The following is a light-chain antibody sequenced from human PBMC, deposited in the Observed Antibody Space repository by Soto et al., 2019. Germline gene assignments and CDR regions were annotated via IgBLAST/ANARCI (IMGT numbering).Light chain of an antibody. CDR2: DAS. Sequence: EIVLTQSPATLSLSPGERATLSCRASQSVSSYLAWYQQKAGQAPRLLIYDASNRATGIPARFSGSGSGTDFTLTISSLEPEDFAVYYCQQRSNWPPVFTFGHGNKVDIK. V-gene: IGKV3-11*01. CDR3: QQRSNWPPVFT. CDR1: QSVSSY. J-gene: IGKJ3*01.